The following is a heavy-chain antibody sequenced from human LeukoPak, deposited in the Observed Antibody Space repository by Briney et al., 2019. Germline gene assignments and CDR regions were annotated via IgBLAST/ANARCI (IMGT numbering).Heavy chain of an antibody. CDR2: FYPGDSDT. D-gene: IGHD2-15*01. CDR3: GRESGGNAGTSLPG. V-gene: IGHV5-51*01. CDR1: GYSFTSSW. J-gene: IGHJ3*01. Sequence: GESLKISCQGSGYSFTSSWSGWVRQLPGKGLEWMGIFYPGDSDTRNTPSIQGQVTFSADKYTNSPYMLGSSLTASDTAMYYWGRESGGNAGTSLPGWGQGTTVTVSS.